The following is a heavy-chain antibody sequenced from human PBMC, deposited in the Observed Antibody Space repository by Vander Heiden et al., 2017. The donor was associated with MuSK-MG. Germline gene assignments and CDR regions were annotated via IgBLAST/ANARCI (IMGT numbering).Heavy chain of an antibody. J-gene: IGHJ4*02. CDR3: TRDRAERWQQLVLLDY. V-gene: IGHV3-49*05. D-gene: IGHD6-13*01. Sequence: EVQLVESGGGLVKPGRSLRLSCTASGFTFGDYAMSWFRQAPGKGLEWVGFIRSKAYGGTTEYAASVKGRFTISRDDSKSIAYLQMNSLKTEDTAVYYCTRDRAERWQQLVLLDYWGQGTLVTVSS. CDR2: IRSKAYGGTT. CDR1: GFTFGDYA.